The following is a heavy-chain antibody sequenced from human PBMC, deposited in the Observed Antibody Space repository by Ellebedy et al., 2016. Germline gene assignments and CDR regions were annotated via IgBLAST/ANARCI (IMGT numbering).Heavy chain of an antibody. CDR2: ISAYNGNT. J-gene: IGHJ4*02. Sequence: ASVKVSCKASGYTFTSYGISWVRQAPGQGLEWMGWISAYNGNTNYAQKLQGRVTMTTDTSTSTAYMELRSLRSDDTAMYYCARRGWDFWSGYLGYWGQGTLVTVSS. CDR3: ARRGWDFWSGYLGY. V-gene: IGHV1-18*04. CDR1: GYTFTSYG. D-gene: IGHD3-3*01.